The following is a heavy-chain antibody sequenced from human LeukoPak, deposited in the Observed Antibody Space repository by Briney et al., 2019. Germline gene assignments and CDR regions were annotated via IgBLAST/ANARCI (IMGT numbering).Heavy chain of an antibody. CDR1: GHTFTGYY. D-gene: IGHD2-8*01. Sequence: ASVKVSCKASGHTFTGYYMHWVRQAPGQGLEWMGWSNPNSGGTNYAQKFQGRVTMTRDTSISTAYMELSRLGSDDTAVYYCARDSSCTNGVCYTGLMDVWGQGTTVTVSS. V-gene: IGHV1-2*02. J-gene: IGHJ6*02. CDR3: ARDSSCTNGVCYTGLMDV. CDR2: SNPNSGGT.